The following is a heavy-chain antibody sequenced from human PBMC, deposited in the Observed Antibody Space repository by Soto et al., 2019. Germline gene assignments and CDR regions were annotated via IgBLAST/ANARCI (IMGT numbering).Heavy chain of an antibody. CDR2: INHSGST. Sequence: SETLSLTCAVYGGSFSGYYWSWIRQPPGKGLEWIGEINHSGSTNYNPSLKSRVTISVDTSKNQFSLKLSSVTAADTAVYYCARGRWIRGSGFDPWGQGTLVTVSS. V-gene: IGHV4-34*01. D-gene: IGHD5-18*01. J-gene: IGHJ5*02. CDR1: GGSFSGYY. CDR3: ARGRWIRGSGFDP.